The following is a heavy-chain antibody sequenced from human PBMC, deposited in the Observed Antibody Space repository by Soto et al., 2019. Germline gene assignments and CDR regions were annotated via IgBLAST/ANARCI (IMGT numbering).Heavy chain of an antibody. CDR2: IKPDGSEQ. V-gene: IGHV3-7*01. J-gene: IGHJ5*02. D-gene: IGHD6-13*01. CDR3: ATVPWTAAAS. Sequence: GGSLRLSCAASGLTFSDNWMNWVRQAPGKGLEWVATIKPDGSEQDYVEFVKGRFTISRDNAKNSLYLQMNSLRAEDTAVYYCATVPWTAAASWGQGTLVTVSS. CDR1: GLTFSDNW.